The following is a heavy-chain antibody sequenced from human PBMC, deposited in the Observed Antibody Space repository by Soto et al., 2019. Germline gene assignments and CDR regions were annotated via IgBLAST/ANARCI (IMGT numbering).Heavy chain of an antibody. Sequence: ASETLRLTCTVSGGSVSNGGYYWIWIRQPPGKGLEWIGYIYYSGSTNYNPSLKSRVTISVDTSKNQFSLKLSSVTAADTAVYYCARRAYCGGDCYWFDPRGQGTLVTVSS. CDR3: ARRAYCGGDCYWFDP. D-gene: IGHD2-21*02. CDR2: IYYSGST. J-gene: IGHJ5*02. CDR1: GGSVSNGGYY. V-gene: IGHV4-61*08.